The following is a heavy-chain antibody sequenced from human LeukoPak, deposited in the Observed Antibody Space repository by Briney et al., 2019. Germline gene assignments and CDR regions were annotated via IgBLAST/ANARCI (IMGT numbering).Heavy chain of an antibody. CDR3: AREDSSGNYYQGAFDI. CDR1: GGSISSGGYS. J-gene: IGHJ3*02. V-gene: IGHV4-30-2*01. CDR2: IYHSGST. D-gene: IGHD3-22*01. Sequence: SQTLSLTCAVSGGSISSGGYSWSWIRQPPGKGLEWIGYIYHSGSTYYNPSLKSRVTIPVDRSKNQFSLKLSSVTAADTAVYYCAREDSSGNYYQGAFDIWGQGTMVTVSS.